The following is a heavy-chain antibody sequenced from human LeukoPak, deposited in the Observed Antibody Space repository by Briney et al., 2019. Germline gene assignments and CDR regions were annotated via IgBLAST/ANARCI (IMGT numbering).Heavy chain of an antibody. Sequence: SETLSLTCTVSGGSISSSSYYWGWIRQPPGKGPEWIGSIYYSGSTYYNPSLKSRVTISVDTSKNQFSLKLSSVTAADTAVYYCARLNHYYYYMDVWGKGTTVTISS. CDR1: GGSISSSSYY. CDR3: ARLNHYYYYMDV. V-gene: IGHV4-39*01. D-gene: IGHD1-14*01. J-gene: IGHJ6*03. CDR2: IYYSGST.